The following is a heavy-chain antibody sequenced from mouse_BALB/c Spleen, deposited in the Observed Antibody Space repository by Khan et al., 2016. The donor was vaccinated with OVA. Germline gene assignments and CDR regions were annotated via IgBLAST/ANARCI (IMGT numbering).Heavy chain of an antibody. CDR3: ARGHWYCDV. CDR1: GYTFTNYA. CDR2: INTYTGEP. Sequence: QIQLVQSGPELKKPGETVKISCKASGYTFTNYAMNWVRQAPGKGLKWMDWINTYTGEPTYADDFKGRFAFSLETSASAAYFQINNLKNEDTATSFCARGHWYCDVWGAGTTVTVSS. J-gene: IGHJ1*01. V-gene: IGHV9-3-1*01.